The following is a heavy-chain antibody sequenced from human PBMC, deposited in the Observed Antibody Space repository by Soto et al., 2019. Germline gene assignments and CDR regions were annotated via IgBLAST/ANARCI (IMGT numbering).Heavy chain of an antibody. CDR3: AREDGGGWFDP. CDR2: INPSGGST. J-gene: IGHJ5*02. CDR1: GYTFTSYY. Sequence: QVQLVQSGAEVKKPGASVKVSCKASGYTFTSYYMHWVRQAPGQGLEWMGIINPSGGSTSYAQKFQGRVTMTRDTYTSTVYMELSSLRSEDTAVYYCAREDGGGWFDPWGQGTLVTVSS. V-gene: IGHV1-46*01.